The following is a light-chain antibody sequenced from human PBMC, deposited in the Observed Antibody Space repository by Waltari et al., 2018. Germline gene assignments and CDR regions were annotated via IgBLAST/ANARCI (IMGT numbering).Light chain of an antibody. CDR3: QQYYSTPPA. CDR1: QSVLYSSNNKNY. V-gene: IGKV4-1*01. CDR2: WAS. Sequence: DIVMTQSPDSLAVSLGERDTSNCKSSQSVLYSSNNKNYLAWYQQKPGQPPKLLIYWASTRESGVPDRFSGSGSGTDFTLTISSLQAEDVAVYYCQQYYSTPPAFGGGTKVGIK. J-gene: IGKJ4*01.